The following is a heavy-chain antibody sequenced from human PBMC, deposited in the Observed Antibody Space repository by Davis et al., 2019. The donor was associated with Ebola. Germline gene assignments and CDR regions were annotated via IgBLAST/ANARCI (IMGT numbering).Heavy chain of an antibody. D-gene: IGHD3-10*01. CDR3: AKGLRGWFGEFDAFDI. Sequence: GGSLRLSCAASGFTFSSYAMSWVRQAPGKGLEWVSAISGSGGSTYYADSVKGRSTISRDNSKNTLYLQMNSLRAEDTAVYYCAKGLRGWFGEFDAFDIWGQGTMVTVSS. J-gene: IGHJ3*02. CDR2: ISGSGGST. V-gene: IGHV3-23*01. CDR1: GFTFSSYA.